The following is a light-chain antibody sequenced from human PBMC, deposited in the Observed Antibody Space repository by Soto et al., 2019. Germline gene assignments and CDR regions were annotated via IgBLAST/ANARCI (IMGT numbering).Light chain of an antibody. CDR1: QSIDNF. V-gene: IGKV1-39*01. CDR3: QQSYSLPYT. J-gene: IGKJ2*01. Sequence: DIQMTQPPSSLSASVGDRVTITCRPSQSIDNFLNWYEQKPGQAPNTLIYAASSLQSGVSSQFSGSGSGTDFTLTISSLQPEDSATYYCQQSYSLPYTFGQGTKVDIK. CDR2: AAS.